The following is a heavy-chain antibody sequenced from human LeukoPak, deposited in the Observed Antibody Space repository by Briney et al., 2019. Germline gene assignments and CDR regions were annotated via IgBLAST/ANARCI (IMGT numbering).Heavy chain of an antibody. V-gene: IGHV3-7*01. CDR2: IKQDGSEK. J-gene: IGHJ6*03. D-gene: IGHD6-6*01. Sequence: GGSLRLSCAASGFTFSSYWMSWVRQAPGKGLEWVANIKQDGSEKYYVDSVKGRFTISRDNAKNSLYLQMNSLRAEDTAVYYCARPSSSLFDYYYMDVWGKGTTVTVSS. CDR3: ARPSSSLFDYYYMDV. CDR1: GFTFSSYW.